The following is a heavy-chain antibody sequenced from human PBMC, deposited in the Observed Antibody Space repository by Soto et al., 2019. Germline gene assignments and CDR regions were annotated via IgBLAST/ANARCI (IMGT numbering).Heavy chain of an antibody. CDR3: ARSPGYSYGDY. Sequence: ASVKDSCKTSGYTFTVYYMHWVRQAPGQRLEWMGWINAGNGNTKYSQKFQGRVTITRDTSASTAYMELSSLRSEDTAVYYCARSPGYSYGDYWGQGTLVTVSS. CDR1: GYTFTVYY. V-gene: IGHV1-3*01. D-gene: IGHD5-18*01. CDR2: INAGNGNT. J-gene: IGHJ4*02.